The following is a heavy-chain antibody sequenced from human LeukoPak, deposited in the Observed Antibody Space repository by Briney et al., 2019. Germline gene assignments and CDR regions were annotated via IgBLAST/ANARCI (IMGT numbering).Heavy chain of an antibody. CDR3: ARHTTMDAYYYFYGMDV. CDR1: GCIFISYA. Sequence: SVKVSCKASGCIFISYAISWVRQAPGKGLAWMGGIIHIFGTANYAQKFQGRVTITADESTSTAYMELSSLRSEDTAVYYCARHTTMDAYYYFYGMDVWGQGTTVTVSS. CDR2: IIHIFGTA. D-gene: IGHD5-18*01. V-gene: IGHV1-69*01. J-gene: IGHJ6*02.